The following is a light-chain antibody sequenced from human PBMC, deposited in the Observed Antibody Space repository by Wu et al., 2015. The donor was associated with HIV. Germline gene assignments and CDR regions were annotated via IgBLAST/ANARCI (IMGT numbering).Light chain of an antibody. J-gene: IGKJ1*01. V-gene: IGKV3-15*01. CDR1: QSISSK. CDR3: QQYDNYRWT. CDR2: GAS. Sequence: EIVMTQSPVTLSVSPGERVTLSCRASQSISSKLAWYQQKPGQTPRLLIYGASTRATGIPVRFSGSGSGTEFTLTISSLQSEDFAVYFCQQYDNYRWTFGQGTKVDIK.